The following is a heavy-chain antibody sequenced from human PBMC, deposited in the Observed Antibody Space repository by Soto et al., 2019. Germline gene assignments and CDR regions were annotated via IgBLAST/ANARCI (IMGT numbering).Heavy chain of an antibody. CDR2: IIPIFGTA. D-gene: IGHD3-22*01. CDR1: GGTFSRYA. J-gene: IGHJ2*01. CDR3: ARFDSSGYYSPYWYFDL. Sequence: SVKVSFKASGGTFSRYAISWVRQDPGQGLEWMGGIIPIFGTANYAQKFQGRVTITADESTSTAYMELSSLRSEDTAVYYCARFDSSGYYSPYWYFDLWGRGTLVTVSS. V-gene: IGHV1-69*13.